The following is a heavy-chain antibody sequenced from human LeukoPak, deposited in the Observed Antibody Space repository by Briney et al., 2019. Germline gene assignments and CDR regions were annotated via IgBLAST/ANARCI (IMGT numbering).Heavy chain of an antibody. D-gene: IGHD6-6*01. CDR1: GYSISSGYY. J-gene: IGHJ4*02. CDR2: IYHSGST. V-gene: IGHV4-38-2*02. Sequence: SETLSLTCTVSGYSISSGYYWGWIRQPPGKGLEWIGSIYHSGSTYYNPSLKSRVTISVDTSENQFSLKLSSVTAADTAVYYCARGGIAARLIDYWGQGTLVTVSS. CDR3: ARGGIAARLIDY.